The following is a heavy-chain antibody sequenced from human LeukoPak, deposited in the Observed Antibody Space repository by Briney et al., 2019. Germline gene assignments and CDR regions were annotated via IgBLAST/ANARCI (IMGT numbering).Heavy chain of an antibody. J-gene: IGHJ4*02. CDR2: ISGSGGST. V-gene: IGHV3-23*01. CDR1: GFTFSSYG. D-gene: IGHD3-10*01. Sequence: GGSLRLSCAASGFTFSSYGMSWVRQAPGKGLEWVSDISGSGGSTYYADSVKGRFTISRDNSKDTLYLQMNDLRPDDTAIYYCAKRNTMVRGGPCFDYWGQGLLVTVSS. CDR3: AKRNTMVRGGPCFDY.